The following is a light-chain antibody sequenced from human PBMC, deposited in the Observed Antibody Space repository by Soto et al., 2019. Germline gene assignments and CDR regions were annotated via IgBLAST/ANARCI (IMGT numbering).Light chain of an antibody. CDR2: GAS. CDR1: QSVSSSY. J-gene: IGKJ1*01. CDR3: QQPET. V-gene: IGKV3-20*01. Sequence: EIVLTQSPGTLSLSPGERATLSCSASQSVSSSYLAWYQQKPGQAPRLLIYGASSRATGIPDRFSGSGSGTDFTLTISRLEPEDFAVYYCQQPETFGQGTKVEIK.